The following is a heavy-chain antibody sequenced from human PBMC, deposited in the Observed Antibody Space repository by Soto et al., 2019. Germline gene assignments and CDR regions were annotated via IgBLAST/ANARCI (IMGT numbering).Heavy chain of an antibody. CDR1: GYSFPTYW. V-gene: IGHV5-51*01. D-gene: IGHD2-2*01. CDR3: ARPYCSTTSCYWPHDAFDI. CDR2: MYPGDSDT. J-gene: IGHJ3*02. Sequence: GESLKISCKGSGYSFPTYWIGWVRQMPGKGLEWMGIMYPGDSDTRYSPSFQGQVTIPADKSISTAYLQWSSLKASDTAMYYCARPYCSTTSCYWPHDAFDIWGQGTMVTVSS.